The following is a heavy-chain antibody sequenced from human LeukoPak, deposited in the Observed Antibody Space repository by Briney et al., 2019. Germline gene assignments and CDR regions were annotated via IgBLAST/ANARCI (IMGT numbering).Heavy chain of an antibody. CDR2: ISYGGSNK. V-gene: IGHV3-30-3*01. CDR3: ARGGPIVATPLAY. J-gene: IGHJ4*02. CDR1: GFTFSSYA. Sequence: GGSLRLSGAASGFTFSSYAMHWVRQAPGKGLEWVSVISYGGSNKYYADSVKGRFTIPRDNSKNTLYLQMNSLRAEDTAVYYCARGGPIVATPLAYWGQGTLVTVSS. D-gene: IGHD5-12*01.